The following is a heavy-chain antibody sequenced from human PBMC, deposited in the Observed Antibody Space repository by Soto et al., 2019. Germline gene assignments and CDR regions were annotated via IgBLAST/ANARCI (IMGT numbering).Heavy chain of an antibody. J-gene: IGHJ4*02. D-gene: IGHD6-13*01. CDR3: ARPSMLASGTY. Sequence: SLRLSCVASGFIFRDYAMSWVRQAPGKGLEWVAAILGNGGDTGYADSVKGRFTISRGNSQNTLYLRLNSLRDEDTAVYYCARPSMLASGTYWGQGTLVTVSS. CDR1: GFIFRDYA. CDR2: ILGNGGDT. V-gene: IGHV3-23*01.